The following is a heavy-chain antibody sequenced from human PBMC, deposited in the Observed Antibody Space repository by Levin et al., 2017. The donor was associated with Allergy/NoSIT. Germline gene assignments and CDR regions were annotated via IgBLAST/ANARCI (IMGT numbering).Heavy chain of an antibody. J-gene: IGHJ4*02. D-gene: IGHD5-12*01. V-gene: IGHV3-20*04. CDR1: GFTFDDYG. CDR2: INWNGGST. CDR3: ARDRGYSGYDSGDY. Sequence: GESLKISCAASGFTFDDYGMSWVRQAPGKGLEWVSGINWNGGSTGYADSVKGRFTISRDNAKNSLYLQMNSLRAEDTALYYCARDRGYSGYDSGDYWGQGTLVTVSS.